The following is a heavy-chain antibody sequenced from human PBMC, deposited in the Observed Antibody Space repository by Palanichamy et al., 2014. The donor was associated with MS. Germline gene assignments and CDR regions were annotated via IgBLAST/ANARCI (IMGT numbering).Heavy chain of an antibody. V-gene: IGHV3-9*01. CDR1: GFTFDAYA. Sequence: EVQLVESGRGLVQPGRSLRLSCAASGFTFDAYAMHWVRQAPGKGLEWVSGISWNSDTTGYADSVKGRFTISRDNAKNSLYVQMSSLRGEDTALYYCAKAALRTGTTGDDAFDIWGQGTMVTVSS. J-gene: IGHJ3*02. D-gene: IGHD1-1*01. CDR3: AKAALRTGTTGDDAFDI. CDR2: ISWNSDTT.